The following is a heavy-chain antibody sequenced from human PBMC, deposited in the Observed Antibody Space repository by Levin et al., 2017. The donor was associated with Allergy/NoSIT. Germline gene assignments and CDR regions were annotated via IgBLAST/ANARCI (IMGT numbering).Heavy chain of an antibody. J-gene: IGHJ5*02. CDR2: ISSSSSYI. Sequence: GESLKISCAASGFTFSSYSMNWVRQAPGKGLEWVSSISSSSSYIYYADSVKGRFTISRDNAKNSLYLQMNSLRAEDTAVYYCARAGAPRGNWFDPWGQGTLVTVSS. D-gene: IGHD3-10*01. V-gene: IGHV3-21*01. CDR3: ARAGAPRGNWFDP. CDR1: GFTFSSYS.